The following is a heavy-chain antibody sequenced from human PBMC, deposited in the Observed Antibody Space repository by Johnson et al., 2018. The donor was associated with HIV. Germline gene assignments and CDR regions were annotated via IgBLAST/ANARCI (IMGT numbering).Heavy chain of an antibody. D-gene: IGHD3-10*01. J-gene: IGHJ3*02. Sequence: QVQLVESGGGVVQPGRSLRLSCAASGFTFSSYAMHWVRQAPGKGLEWVAVISYDGSNKYYEDSVKGRFTISRDNAKNSLYLQMNSLRAEDTAVYYCASWPHGSGSYQIDIWGQGTMVTVSS. CDR3: ASWPHGSGSYQIDI. CDR1: GFTFSSYA. V-gene: IGHV3-30-3*01. CDR2: ISYDGSNK.